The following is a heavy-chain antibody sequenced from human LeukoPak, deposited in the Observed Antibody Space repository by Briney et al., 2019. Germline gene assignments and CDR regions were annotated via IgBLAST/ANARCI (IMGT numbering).Heavy chain of an antibody. Sequence: PGGSLRLSCAASGFTFSSYWMHWVRQPPGKGLVWVSRINSDGSSTSYADSVKGRFTISRDNAKNTLYLQMNSLRAEDTAVYYCARRGGEPYFDYWGQGTLVTVSS. D-gene: IGHD3-16*01. V-gene: IGHV3-74*01. J-gene: IGHJ4*02. CDR2: INSDGSST. CDR1: GFTFSSYW. CDR3: ARRGGEPYFDY.